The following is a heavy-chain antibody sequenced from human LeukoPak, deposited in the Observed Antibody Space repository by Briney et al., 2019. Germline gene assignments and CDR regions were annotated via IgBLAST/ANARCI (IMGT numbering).Heavy chain of an antibody. Sequence: SETLSLTCTVSGYSISSGYYWGWIRQPPGKGLEWIGSIYHSGSTYYNPSLKSRVTISVDTSKNQFSLKLSSVTAADTAVYYCARADFWSGYYPDYWGQGTLVTVSS. D-gene: IGHD3-3*01. CDR2: IYHSGST. CDR1: GYSISSGYY. J-gene: IGHJ4*02. CDR3: ARADFWSGYYPDY. V-gene: IGHV4-38-2*02.